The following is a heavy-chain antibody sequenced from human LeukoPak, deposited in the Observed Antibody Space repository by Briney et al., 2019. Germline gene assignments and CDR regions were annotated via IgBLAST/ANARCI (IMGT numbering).Heavy chain of an antibody. CDR1: GYTFTSYY. J-gene: IGHJ4*02. V-gene: IGHV1-46*01. Sequence: ASVKVSCKASGYTFTSYYMHWVRQAPGQGLEWMGIINPSGGSTSYAQKFQGRVTMTGDTSTSTVYMELSSLRSEDTAVYYCARDRPPGGIAAAGDFDYWGQGTLVTVSS. CDR3: ARDRPPGGIAAAGDFDY. CDR2: INPSGGST. D-gene: IGHD6-13*01.